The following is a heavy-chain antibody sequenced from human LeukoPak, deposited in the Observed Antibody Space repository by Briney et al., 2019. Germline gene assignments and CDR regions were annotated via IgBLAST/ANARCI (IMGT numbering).Heavy chain of an antibody. D-gene: IGHD3-10*01. CDR2: IIPTFGTA. CDR3: ARDLAMVRGARYRPYNWFDP. Sequence: SVKASCKASRGTFSSYALIWVRQAPGQGLEWMGGIIPTFGTAAYAQKFQGRVTISADESTSTAYMELSSLTSEDTAVYYCARDLAMVRGARYRPYNWFDPWGQGTLVTVSS. J-gene: IGHJ5*02. CDR1: RGTFSSYA. V-gene: IGHV1-69*13.